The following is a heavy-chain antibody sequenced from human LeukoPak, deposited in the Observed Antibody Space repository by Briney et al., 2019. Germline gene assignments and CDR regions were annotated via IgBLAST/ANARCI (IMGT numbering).Heavy chain of an antibody. D-gene: IGHD2-21*02. CDR2: IKHDACEK. CDR1: GFTFGTFW. Sequence: GGSLRLSCAASGFTFGTFWMSWVRQAPGKGLEWVANIKHDACEKYYVDSVRGRFTISRDNAKNSLYLQMNSLRAEDTAVYYCAREGLLAYCGGDCPYWGQGTLVTVSS. V-gene: IGHV3-7*01. CDR3: AREGLLAYCGGDCPY. J-gene: IGHJ4*02.